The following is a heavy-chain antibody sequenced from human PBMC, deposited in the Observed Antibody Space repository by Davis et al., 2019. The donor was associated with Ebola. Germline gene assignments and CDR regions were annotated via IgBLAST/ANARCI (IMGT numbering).Heavy chain of an antibody. V-gene: IGHV4-34*01. CDR3: ASTFGGVIVKGRFDY. Sequence: GSLRLSCAVYGGSFSGYYWSWIRQPPGKGLEWIGEINHSGSTNYNPSLKSRVTISVDTSKNQFSLKLSSVTAADTAVYYCASTFGGVIVKGRFDYWGQGTLVTVSS. J-gene: IGHJ4*02. CDR2: INHSGST. D-gene: IGHD3-16*02. CDR1: GGSFSGYY.